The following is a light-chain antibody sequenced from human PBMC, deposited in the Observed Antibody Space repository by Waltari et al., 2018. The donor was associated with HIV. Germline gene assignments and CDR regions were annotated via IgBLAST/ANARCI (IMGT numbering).Light chain of an antibody. CDR2: GAS. J-gene: IGKJ5*01. CDR1: QSVSSTF. CDR3: QQYGNSVFT. V-gene: IGKV3-20*01. Sequence: EIVLTQSPGTLSLSPGERPTLSCRASQSVSSTFLAWYQQKRGQAPRLLMYGASSRATGTPDRFSGSGSGTDFTLTISRLEPEDFAVYFCQQYGNSVFTFGQGTRLEIK.